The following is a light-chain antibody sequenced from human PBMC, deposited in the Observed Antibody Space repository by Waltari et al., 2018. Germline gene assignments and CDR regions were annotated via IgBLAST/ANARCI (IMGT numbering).Light chain of an antibody. CDR2: DVS. J-gene: IGLJ3*02. Sequence: QSALTQPASVSGSPGQSITISCTGTSSDVGSYNLVSWYQQPPGKAPKLMLDDVSKRPAGVFIRFSGSKSGNTASLTISGLQAEDEADYNCCSYAGSSTLVFGGGTKLTVL. CDR1: SSDVGSYNL. CDR3: CSYAGSSTLV. V-gene: IGLV2-23*02.